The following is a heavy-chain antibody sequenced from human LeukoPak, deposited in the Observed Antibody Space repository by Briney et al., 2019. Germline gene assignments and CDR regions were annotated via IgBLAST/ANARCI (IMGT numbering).Heavy chain of an antibody. J-gene: IGHJ4*02. CDR3: ARGSGSSGWDPTSYLDY. CDR2: INPNSGGT. D-gene: IGHD6-19*01. V-gene: IGHV1-2*02. Sequence: ASVKISCKASGYTFTGHHIHWVRQAPGQGLEWMGWINPNSGGTNSAHKFQGRVTMTRDTSITTAHMELDTLRSDDTAVYYCARGSGSSGWDPTSYLDYWGQGTLVTVSS. CDR1: GYTFTGHH.